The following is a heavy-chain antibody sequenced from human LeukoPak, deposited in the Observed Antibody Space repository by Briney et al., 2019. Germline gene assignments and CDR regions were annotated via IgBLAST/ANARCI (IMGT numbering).Heavy chain of an antibody. J-gene: IGHJ4*02. D-gene: IGHD3-16*02. Sequence: SETLSLTCAVYGGSFSGYYWSWIRQPPGKGLEWIGEINHSGSTNYNPPLKSRVTISVDTSKNQFSLKLSSVIAADTAVYYCARGGYDYVWGSYRSILFDYWGQGTLVTVSS. CDR2: INHSGST. CDR1: GGSFSGYY. V-gene: IGHV4-34*01. CDR3: ARGGYDYVWGSYRSILFDY.